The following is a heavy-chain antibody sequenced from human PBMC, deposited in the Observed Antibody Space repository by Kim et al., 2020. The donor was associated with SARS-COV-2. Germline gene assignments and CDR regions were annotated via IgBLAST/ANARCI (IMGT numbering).Heavy chain of an antibody. V-gene: IGHV4-34*01. CDR2: INHSGST. J-gene: IGHJ4*03. Sequence: SETLSLTCAVYGGSFSGYYWSWIRQPPGKGLEWIGEINHSGSTNYNPSLKSRVTISVDTSKNQFSLKLSSMTAADTAVYYCARVRGEITIFGVVPYRYF. D-gene: IGHD3-3*01. CDR1: GGSFSGYY. CDR3: ARVRGEITIFGVVPYRYF.